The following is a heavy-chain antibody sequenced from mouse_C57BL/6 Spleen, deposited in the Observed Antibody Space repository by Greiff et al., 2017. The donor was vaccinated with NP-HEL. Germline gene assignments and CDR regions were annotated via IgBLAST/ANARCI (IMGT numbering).Heavy chain of an antibody. CDR3: ARDRGYGSSYEGYFDV. J-gene: IGHJ1*03. CDR1: GFTFSSYA. V-gene: IGHV5-4*01. CDR2: ISDGGSYT. D-gene: IGHD1-1*01. Sequence: EVHLVESGGGLVKPGGSLKLSCAASGFTFSSYAMSWVRQTPEKRLEWVATISDGGSYTYYPDNVKGRFTISRDNAKNNLYLQMSHLKSEDTAMYYCARDRGYGSSYEGYFDVWGTGTTVTVSS.